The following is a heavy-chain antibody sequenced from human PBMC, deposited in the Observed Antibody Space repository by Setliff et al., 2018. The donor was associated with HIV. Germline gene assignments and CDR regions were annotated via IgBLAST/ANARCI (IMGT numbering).Heavy chain of an antibody. J-gene: IGHJ6*03. CDR1: GGSISSAGYY. D-gene: IGHD3-9*01. Sequence: PSETLSLTCTVSGGSISSAGYYWSWIRQPAGKGLEWIGRIYTSGSTNYNPSLKSRVTISVDTSKNQFSLKLSSVTAADTAVYYCARGHDNKYYYFYYMDVWGKGTTVTVSS. CDR3: ARGHDNKYYYFYYMDV. V-gene: IGHV4-61*02. CDR2: IYTSGST.